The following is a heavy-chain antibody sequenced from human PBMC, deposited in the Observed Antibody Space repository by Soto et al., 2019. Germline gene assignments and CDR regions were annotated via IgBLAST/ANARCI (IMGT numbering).Heavy chain of an antibody. V-gene: IGHV4-39*01. CDR3: VRLAGYCTGASCYGHYAMDA. Sequence: QLQLQESGPGLVKPSETLSLTCSVSGGSISSRSYSWGWIRQPPGKGLEWIVTIYYSGSSNYDPSLKSRLTIPVDTSKNQFSLKLSSVTAADTAVYYCVRLAGYCTGASCYGHYAMDAWGQGTTVTVSS. CDR2: IYYSGSS. J-gene: IGHJ6*02. D-gene: IGHD2-8*02. CDR1: GGSISSRSYS.